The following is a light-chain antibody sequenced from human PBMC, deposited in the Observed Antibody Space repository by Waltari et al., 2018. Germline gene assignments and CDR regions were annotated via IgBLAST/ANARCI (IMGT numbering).Light chain of an antibody. CDR2: DAS. Sequence: ETVMTQSPATLSVSAGERATLPCRASQSVSSNLAWYQQKLGQAPRLLIYDASTRATGIPARFSGSGSGTEFTLTISSLQSEDFAVYFCQQYHNWPSITFGQGTRLEIK. CDR1: QSVSSN. J-gene: IGKJ5*01. V-gene: IGKV3-15*01. CDR3: QQYHNWPSIT.